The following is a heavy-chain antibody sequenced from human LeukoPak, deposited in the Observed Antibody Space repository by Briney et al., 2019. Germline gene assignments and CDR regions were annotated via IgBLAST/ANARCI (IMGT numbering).Heavy chain of an antibody. J-gene: IGHJ2*01. D-gene: IGHD3-3*01. Sequence: PGGSLRLSCAASGFTFSSYWMSWVRQAPGKGLEWVANIKQDGSEKYYVDSVKGRFTISRDNAKNSLYLQMNSLRAEDTAVYYCARVYDFWSGYYTGNWYFDLWVRATLVTVSS. CDR3: ARVYDFWSGYYTGNWYFDL. CDR2: IKQDGSEK. CDR1: GFTFSSYW. V-gene: IGHV3-7*01.